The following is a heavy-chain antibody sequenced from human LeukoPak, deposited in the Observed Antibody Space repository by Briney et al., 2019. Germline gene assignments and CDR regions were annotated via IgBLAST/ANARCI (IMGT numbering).Heavy chain of an antibody. J-gene: IGHJ6*02. CDR2: ISYSGST. CDR1: GGSISSYY. CDR3: ARDQYSVDYYYYYGMDV. V-gene: IGHV4-59*01. D-gene: IGHD2/OR15-2a*01. Sequence: SETLSLTCTVSGGSISSYYWSWIRQPPGKGLEWIGYISYSGSTNYNPSLKSRVTISVDTSKNQFSLNLSSVTAADTAVYYCARDQYSVDYYYYYGMDVWGQGTTVTVSS.